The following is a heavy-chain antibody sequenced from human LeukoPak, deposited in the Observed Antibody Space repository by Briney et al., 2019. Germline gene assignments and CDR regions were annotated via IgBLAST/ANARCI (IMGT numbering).Heavy chain of an antibody. CDR2: ICPRSTYI. V-gene: IGHV3-21*01. Sequence: PGGSLRLSCAASGFTFSTYTMNWVRQAPGKGLEWVSSICPRSTYIYYGDPVKGRFTISRDNAENSLSLQMDSLRAEDTAVYYCVRVSGRLERQSDLDYWGQGTLVTVS. CDR3: VRVSGRLERQSDLDY. CDR1: GFTFSTYT. J-gene: IGHJ4*02. D-gene: IGHD1-1*01.